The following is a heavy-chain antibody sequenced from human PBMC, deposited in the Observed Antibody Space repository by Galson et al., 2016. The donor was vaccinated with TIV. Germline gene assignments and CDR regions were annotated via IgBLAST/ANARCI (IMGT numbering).Heavy chain of an antibody. CDR3: VREREVSSSGWFGNFFAFDI. Sequence: CAISGDSVSRNRTAWNWIRQSPARGLEWLGRTYYRSKWYSNYEVSLKSRININSDTSKNQFSLQLNSVSPADTAVYYCVREREVSSSGWFGNFFAFDIWGLGTLVTVSS. CDR1: GDSVSRNRTA. V-gene: IGHV6-1*01. J-gene: IGHJ3*02. CDR2: TYYRSKWYS. D-gene: IGHD6-19*01.